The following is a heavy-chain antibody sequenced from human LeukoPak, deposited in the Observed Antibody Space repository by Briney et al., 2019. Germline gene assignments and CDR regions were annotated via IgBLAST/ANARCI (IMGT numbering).Heavy chain of an antibody. D-gene: IGHD2/OR15-2a*01. CDR2: IFYSGST. Sequence: SETLSLTCSVSGDSISSTSYYWGRIRQAPGKGLEWIGTIFYSGSTYYNPSLKSRVTISVDTSKNQFSLQLSSVTAADTAVYYCATQILLCHYYWGQGTLVTVSS. CDR1: GDSISSTSYY. J-gene: IGHJ4*02. V-gene: IGHV4-39*01. CDR3: ATQILLCHYY.